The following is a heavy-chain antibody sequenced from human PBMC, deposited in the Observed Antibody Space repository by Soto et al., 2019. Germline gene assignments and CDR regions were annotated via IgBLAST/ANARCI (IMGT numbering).Heavy chain of an antibody. D-gene: IGHD3-22*01. CDR1: GYTFTGYY. J-gene: IGHJ4*02. Sequence: ASVKVSCKASGYTFTGYYMHWVRQAPGQGLEWMGWINPNSGGTNYAQKFQGRVTMTRDTSISTAYMELSRLRSDDTAVYYCARVVNYYDSSGYYSAWGQGNLVTVSS. CDR2: INPNSGGT. CDR3: ARVVNYYDSSGYYSA. V-gene: IGHV1-2*02.